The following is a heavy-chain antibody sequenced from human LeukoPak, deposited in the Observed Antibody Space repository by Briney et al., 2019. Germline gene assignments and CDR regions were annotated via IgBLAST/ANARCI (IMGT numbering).Heavy chain of an antibody. J-gene: IGHJ4*02. CDR1: GYTFTDYY. CDR2: VNPNSGGT. Sequence: ASVKVSCKASGYTFTDYYMHWVRQAPGQGPEWVGWVNPNSGGTNYAQNFQGRVTMTRDTSISTAFMELNRLTSDDTAVYYCATPKTSSWYYWGQGTLVTVSS. V-gene: IGHV1-2*02. CDR3: ATPKTSSWYY. D-gene: IGHD6-13*01.